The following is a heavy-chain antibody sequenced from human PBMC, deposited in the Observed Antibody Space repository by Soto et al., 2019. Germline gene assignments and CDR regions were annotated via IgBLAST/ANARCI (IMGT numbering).Heavy chain of an antibody. CDR3: ARYCMNSACRHLYDFVY. Sequence: SEPLSLTCTVSGGSVSNGMYYWSWIRQPPGKGLEWIGNVYFTGTTIYNPSLKSRVTMSVDTYKDQFFLKLTSVTAADTAVYYCARYCMNSACRHLYDFVYWGLGTLV. V-gene: IGHV4-61*01. D-gene: IGHD2-15*01. CDR1: GGSVSNGMYY. CDR2: VYFTGTT. J-gene: IGHJ4*02.